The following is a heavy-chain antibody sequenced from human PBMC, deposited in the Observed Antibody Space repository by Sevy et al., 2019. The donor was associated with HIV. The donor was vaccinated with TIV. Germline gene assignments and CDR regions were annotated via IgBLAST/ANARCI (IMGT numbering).Heavy chain of an antibody. CDR3: ARGGSGDVWNYGYRYDGMDV. CDR1: GDTFNTFD. CDR2: LSPKRRST. Sequence: ASVKVSCKASGDTFNTFDINWVRQAPGQGLEWMGWLSPKRRSTGFAQKFQGRLTMTRDTSINTAYMELSSLTSEDTAVYYCARGGSGDVWNYGYRYDGMDVWGQGTTVTVSS. J-gene: IGHJ6*02. V-gene: IGHV1-8*01. D-gene: IGHD5-18*01.